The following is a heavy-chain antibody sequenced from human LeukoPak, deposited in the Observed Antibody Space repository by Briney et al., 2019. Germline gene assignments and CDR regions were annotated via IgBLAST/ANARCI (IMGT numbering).Heavy chain of an antibody. CDR1: GYTFTSYY. V-gene: IGHV1-46*01. J-gene: IGHJ6*03. CDR2: INPSGGST. Sequence: GASVKVSCKASGYTFTSYYMHWVRQAPGQGLEWMGIINPSGGSTSYAQKFQGRVTMTRDTSTSTVYMELSSLRSEDTAVYYCARLAPHRVLWVDYNSYMDVWGKGTTVTVSS. D-gene: IGHD3-10*01. CDR3: ARLAPHRVLWVDYNSYMDV.